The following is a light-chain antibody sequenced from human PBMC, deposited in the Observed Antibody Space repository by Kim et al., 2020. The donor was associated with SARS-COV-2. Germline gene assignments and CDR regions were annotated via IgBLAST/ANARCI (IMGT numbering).Light chain of an antibody. CDR1: KLGDKY. V-gene: IGLV3-1*01. Sequence: VSPGQTASITCSGDKLGDKYACWYQQRPGQSPVLVIYQDTKRPSGIPERFSGSNSGNTATLTISGTQAMDEADYYCQAWDSSTAVFGGGTQLTVL. CDR2: QDT. CDR3: QAWDSSTAV. J-gene: IGLJ3*02.